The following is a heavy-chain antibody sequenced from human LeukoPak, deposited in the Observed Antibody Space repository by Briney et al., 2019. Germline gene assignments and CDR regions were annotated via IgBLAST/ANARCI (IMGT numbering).Heavy chain of an antibody. J-gene: IGHJ3*02. Sequence: SETLSLTCTVSGGSISSYYWSWIRQPPGKGLEWIGYIYYSGSTNYNPSLKSRVTISVDTSKNQFSLKLSSVTAADTAVYYCARQGGDAFGIWGQGTMVTVSS. D-gene: IGHD2-15*01. CDR2: IYYSGST. V-gene: IGHV4-59*08. CDR1: GGSISSYY. CDR3: ARQGGDAFGI.